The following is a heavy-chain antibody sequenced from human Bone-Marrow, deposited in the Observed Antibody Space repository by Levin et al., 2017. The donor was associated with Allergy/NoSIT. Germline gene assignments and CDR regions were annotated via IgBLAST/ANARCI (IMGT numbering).Heavy chain of an antibody. CDR3: ARPFWFGDLPSWYADV. Sequence: SETLSLTCSVSGGSINSTSDFWGWIRQPPGTGLEWIGSIYYTGSTYYNPSLKSRVTLFVDTSKNQFSLRLTSVTAADTAVYYCARPFWFGDLPSWYADVWGQGTMVTVSS. CDR1: GGSINSTSDF. J-gene: IGHJ6*02. CDR2: IYYTGST. V-gene: IGHV4-39*01. D-gene: IGHD3-10*01.